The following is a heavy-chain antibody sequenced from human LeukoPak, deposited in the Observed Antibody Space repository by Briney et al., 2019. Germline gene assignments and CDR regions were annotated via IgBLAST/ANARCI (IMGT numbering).Heavy chain of an antibody. CDR3: ARSSSIGSVDY. V-gene: IGHV3-7*01. J-gene: IGHJ4*02. CDR2: INQDGSEK. D-gene: IGHD2-2*01. Sequence: GGSLRLSCAASGFTFRIYWMSWVRLAPGKGLEWVANINQDGSEKYYVDPVMGRFTISRDNTENSLYLQMNILRAEDTAVYYCARSSSIGSVDYWGQGTLITVSS. CDR1: GFTFRIYW.